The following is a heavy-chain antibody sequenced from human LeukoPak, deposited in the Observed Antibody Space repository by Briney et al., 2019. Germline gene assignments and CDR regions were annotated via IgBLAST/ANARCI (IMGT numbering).Heavy chain of an antibody. D-gene: IGHD3-22*01. J-gene: IGHJ4*02. Sequence: ASVKVSCKASGYIFSNYGISWVRQAPGQGLEWVGWISTYNGNTNYAQKLQGRVTMTTDTSTSTAYMELRSLRSDDTAVYYCARVRSYDSSGYPLDYWGQGTLVTVSS. CDR1: GYIFSNYG. CDR2: ISTYNGNT. V-gene: IGHV1-18*01. CDR3: ARVRSYDSSGYPLDY.